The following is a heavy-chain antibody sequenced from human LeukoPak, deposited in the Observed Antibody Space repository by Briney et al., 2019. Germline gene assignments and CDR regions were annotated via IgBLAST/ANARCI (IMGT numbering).Heavy chain of an antibody. Sequence: GGSLRLSCAASGFTFSDSYMNWMRQAPGKRLEWVSFISRGGNTIYYADSVKGRFTISRDNAKNSLYLQMNSLTAEDTAVYYCARAHYRDSSGYPDYWGQGTLVTVSS. CDR3: ARAHYRDSSGYPDY. V-gene: IGHV3-11*01. J-gene: IGHJ4*02. CDR1: GFTFSDSY. D-gene: IGHD3-22*01. CDR2: ISRGGNTI.